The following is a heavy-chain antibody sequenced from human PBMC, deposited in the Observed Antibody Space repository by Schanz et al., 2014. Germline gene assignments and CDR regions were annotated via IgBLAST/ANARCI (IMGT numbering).Heavy chain of an antibody. CDR1: GFIFNDYY. J-gene: IGHJ4*02. CDR3: ARDLRNSRPSYYDQ. Sequence: EVQLVESGGGLVQPGGSLRLSCAASGFIFNDYYMNWIRQAPGKGLEWVAIIRPDGSDQHYVDSVKGRFTISRDNAKNSLYLQMDALRAEDTAVYYCARDLRNSRPSYYDQWGQGTLVTVSA. D-gene: IGHD6-13*01. V-gene: IGHV3-7*01. CDR2: IRPDGSDQ.